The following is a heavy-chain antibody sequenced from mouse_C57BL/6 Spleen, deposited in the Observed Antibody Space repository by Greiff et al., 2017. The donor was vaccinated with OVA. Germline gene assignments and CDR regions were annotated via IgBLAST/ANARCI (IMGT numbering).Heavy chain of an antibody. CDR1: GFTFSSYA. CDR2: ISDGGSYT. CDR3: ASDYFGSSYYFDY. Sequence: EVKVVESGGGLVKPGGSLKLSCAASGFTFSSYAMSWVRQTPEKRLEWVATISDGGSYTYYQDNVKGRFTISRDNAKNNLYLHMSHLKSEDTAMYYCASDYFGSSYYFDYWGQGTTLTVSS. J-gene: IGHJ2*01. V-gene: IGHV5-4*03. D-gene: IGHD1-1*01.